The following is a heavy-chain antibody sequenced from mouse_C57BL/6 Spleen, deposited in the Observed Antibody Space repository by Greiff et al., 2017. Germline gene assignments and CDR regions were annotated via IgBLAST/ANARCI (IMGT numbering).Heavy chain of an antibody. V-gene: IGHV3-6*01. D-gene: IGHD3-2*02. CDR3: ARVLDSSGFAY. Sequence: EVQLQQSGPGLVKPSQSLSLTCSVTGYSITSGYYWNWIRQFPGNKLEWMGYISYDGSNNYNPSLKNRISITRDTSKNQFVLKLNSVTTEDTATYYCARVLDSSGFAYWGQGTLVTVSA. CDR2: ISYDGSN. CDR1: GYSITSGYY. J-gene: IGHJ3*01.